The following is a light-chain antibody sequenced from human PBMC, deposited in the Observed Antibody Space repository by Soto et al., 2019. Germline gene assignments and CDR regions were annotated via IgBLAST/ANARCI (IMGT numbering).Light chain of an antibody. CDR2: EVN. V-gene: IGLV2-23*02. CDR1: SSDVGLYNL. J-gene: IGLJ3*02. Sequence: QSVLTQAASVSGSPGQSITISCTGTSSDVGLYNLVSWYQQLPGKAPKLIIYEVNERPSGISDRFSGSKSGNTASLTISGLQDEDEADYYCCSYVGSSILMFGGGTKLTVL. CDR3: CSYVGSSILM.